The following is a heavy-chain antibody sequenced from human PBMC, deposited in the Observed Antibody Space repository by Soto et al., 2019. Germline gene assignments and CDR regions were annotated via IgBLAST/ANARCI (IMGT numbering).Heavy chain of an antibody. J-gene: IGHJ6*02. D-gene: IGHD2-2*01. CDR2: ISAYNGNT. Sequence: GASVKVSCKASGYTFTSCGISWVRQAPGQGLEWMGWISAYNGNTNYAQKLQGRVTMTTDTSTSTAYMELRSLRSDDTAVYYCARDTPRYCSSTSCYDNGYYYGMDVWGQGTTVTVSS. V-gene: IGHV1-18*01. CDR1: GYTFTSCG. CDR3: ARDTPRYCSSTSCYDNGYYYGMDV.